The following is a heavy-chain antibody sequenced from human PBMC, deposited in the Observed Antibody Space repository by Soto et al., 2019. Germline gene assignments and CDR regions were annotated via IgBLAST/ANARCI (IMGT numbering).Heavy chain of an antibody. CDR1: GFTFQTYW. CDR3: ARLSGDHSAFFSYGMDA. Sequence: SGGSLRLSCAASGFTFQTYWMNSVPQAPGKGLVWLSGIKSDGTIRSYADSVKGRFTISRDNARNTLSLEMNSLRAEDTAVYYCARLSGDHSAFFSYGMDAWGQGTTVTVSS. V-gene: IGHV3-74*01. D-gene: IGHD2-21*01. CDR2: IKSDGTIR. J-gene: IGHJ6*02.